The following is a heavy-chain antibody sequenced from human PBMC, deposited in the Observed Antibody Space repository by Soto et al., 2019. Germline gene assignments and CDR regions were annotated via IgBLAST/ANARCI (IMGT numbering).Heavy chain of an antibody. CDR1: GYTFTSYG. CDR2: ISAYNGNT. Sequence: ASVKVSCKASGYTFTSYGICWVRQAPGQGLEWMGWISAYNGNTNYAQKLQGRVTMTTDTSTSTAYMELRSLRSDDTAVYYCARDGYDFWSGKKSFDYWGQGTLVTVSS. D-gene: IGHD3-3*01. CDR3: ARDGYDFWSGKKSFDY. V-gene: IGHV1-18*01. J-gene: IGHJ4*02.